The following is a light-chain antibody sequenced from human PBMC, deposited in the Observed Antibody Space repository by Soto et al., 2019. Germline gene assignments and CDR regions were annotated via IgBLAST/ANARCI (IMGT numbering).Light chain of an antibody. CDR3: QQSYSTPIN. Sequence: DIQMTPSPSSLSASVVDIVKINFLSSQSISSYLNWYQQKPGKAPKLLIYAASSLQSGVPSRFSGSGSGTDFTLTISSLQPEDFATYYCQQSYSTPINCGQGTRREIK. CDR1: QSISSY. CDR2: AAS. J-gene: IGKJ5*01. V-gene: IGKV1-39*01.